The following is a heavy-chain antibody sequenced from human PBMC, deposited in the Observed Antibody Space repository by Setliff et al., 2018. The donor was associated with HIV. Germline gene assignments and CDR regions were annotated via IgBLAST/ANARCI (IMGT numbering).Heavy chain of an antibody. CDR1: GFTFSDYY. CDR2: ISYDGNNK. V-gene: IGHV3-30*01. J-gene: IGHJ4*02. CDR3: ATCSGPLDY. D-gene: IGHD6-19*01. Sequence: GGSLRLSCVASGFTFSDYYMSWIRQAPGKGLEWVATISYDGNNKYYADSVKGRFTISRHNSKNTLYLQMDSLRSEDTAVYYCATCSGPLDYWGQGTLVTVSS.